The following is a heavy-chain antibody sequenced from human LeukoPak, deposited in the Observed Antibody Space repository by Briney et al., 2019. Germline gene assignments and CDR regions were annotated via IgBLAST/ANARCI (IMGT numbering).Heavy chain of an antibody. CDR3: AREWVTILHYMDV. J-gene: IGHJ6*03. V-gene: IGHV4-30-4*08. Sequence: SETLSLTCTVSGGSISSGVYYSSWIRQPPGKGLEWIGYIYYSGSTYYNPSLKSRVTISVDTSKNQFSLKLSSVTAADTAVYYCAREWVTILHYMDVWGKGTTVTVSS. CDR2: IYYSGST. D-gene: IGHD3-3*01. CDR1: GGSISSGVYY.